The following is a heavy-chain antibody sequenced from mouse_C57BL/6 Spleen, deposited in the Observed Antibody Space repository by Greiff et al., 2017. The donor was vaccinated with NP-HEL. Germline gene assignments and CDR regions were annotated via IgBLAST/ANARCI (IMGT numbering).Heavy chain of an antibody. CDR3: ARWGTTVVGYFDY. CDR1: GYTFTSYW. V-gene: IGHV1-59*01. CDR2: IDPSDSYT. D-gene: IGHD1-1*01. J-gene: IGHJ2*01. Sequence: QVQLQQSGAELVRPGTSVKLSCKASGYTFTSYWMHWVKQRPGQGLEWIGVIDPSDSYTNYNQKFKGKATLTVDTSSSTAYMQLSSLTSEDSAVYYCARWGTTVVGYFDYWGKGTTLTVSS.